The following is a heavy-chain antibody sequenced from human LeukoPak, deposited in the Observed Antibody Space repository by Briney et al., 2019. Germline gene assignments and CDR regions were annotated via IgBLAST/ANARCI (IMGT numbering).Heavy chain of an antibody. D-gene: IGHD2-8*01. Sequence: GGSLRLSCAASGFTFSSYSMNWVRQAPGKGLEWVSSISSSSSYIYYADSVKGRFTISRDNSKNTLYLQMNSLRAEDTAVYYCAKEPRAPRILYLFDYWGQGTLVTVSS. CDR2: ISSSSSYI. J-gene: IGHJ4*02. CDR3: AKEPRAPRILYLFDY. CDR1: GFTFSSYS. V-gene: IGHV3-21*04.